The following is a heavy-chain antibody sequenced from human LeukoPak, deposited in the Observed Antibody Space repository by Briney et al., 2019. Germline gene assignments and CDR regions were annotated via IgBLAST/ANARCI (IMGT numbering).Heavy chain of an antibody. Sequence: GGSLRLSCAASGFTFSSYGMHWVRQAPGKGLEWVAFIRYDGSNKYYADSVKGRFTISRDNSKNTLYLQMNSLRAEDTAVYYCAEDATIFGVVYYFDYWGQGTLVTVSS. D-gene: IGHD3-3*01. V-gene: IGHV3-30*02. CDR3: AEDATIFGVVYYFDY. CDR1: GFTFSSYG. J-gene: IGHJ4*02. CDR2: IRYDGSNK.